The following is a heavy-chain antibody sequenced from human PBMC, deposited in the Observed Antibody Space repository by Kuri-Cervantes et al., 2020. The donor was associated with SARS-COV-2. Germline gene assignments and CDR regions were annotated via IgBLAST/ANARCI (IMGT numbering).Heavy chain of an antibody. CDR3: ARETQQFDY. J-gene: IGHJ4*02. Sequence: GSLRLSCTVSGGTISSYYWSWIRQPAGKGLEWIGRIYTSGSTNYNPSLKSRVTMSVDTSKNQFSLKLSSVTAADTAVYYCARETQQFDYWGQGTLVTVSS. V-gene: IGHV4-4*07. D-gene: IGHD1/OR15-1a*01. CDR1: GGTISSYY. CDR2: IYTSGST.